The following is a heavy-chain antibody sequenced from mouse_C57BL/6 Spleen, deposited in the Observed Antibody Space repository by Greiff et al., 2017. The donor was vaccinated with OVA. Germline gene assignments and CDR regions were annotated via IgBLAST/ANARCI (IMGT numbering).Heavy chain of an antibody. CDR1: GYTFTSYW. V-gene: IGHV1-69*01. CDR3: ARSNWDVRTFDY. Sequence: VQLQQPGAELVMPGASVKLSCKASGYTFTSYWMHWVKQRPGQGLEWIGEIDPSDSYTNYNQKFKGKSTLTVDKSSSTAYMQLSSLTSEDSAVYYCARSNWDVRTFDYWGQGTTLTVSS. J-gene: IGHJ2*01. CDR2: IDPSDSYT. D-gene: IGHD4-1*02.